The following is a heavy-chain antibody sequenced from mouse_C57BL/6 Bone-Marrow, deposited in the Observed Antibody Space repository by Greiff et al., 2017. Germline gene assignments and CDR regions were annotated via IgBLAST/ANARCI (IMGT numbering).Heavy chain of an antibody. J-gene: IGHJ3*01. V-gene: IGHV1-50*01. CDR1: GYTFTSYW. D-gene: IGHD1-1*01. CDR2: IDPSDSYT. Sequence: QVQLQQPGAELVKPGASVKLSCKASGYTFTSYWMQWVKQRPGQGLEWIGEIDPSDSYTNYNQKFKGKATLTVDTSSSTAYMQLSSLTSEDSAVYYGARGDYGSSRRPWCAYWGQGTLVTVSA. CDR3: ARGDYGSSRRPWCAY.